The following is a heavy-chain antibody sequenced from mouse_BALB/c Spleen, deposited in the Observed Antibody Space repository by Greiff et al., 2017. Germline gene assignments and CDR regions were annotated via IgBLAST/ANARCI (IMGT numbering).Heavy chain of an antibody. CDR3: ATYGNYGAWFAY. Sequence: VQLQESGPGLVAPSQSLSITCTVSGFSLTGYGVNWVRQPPGKGLEWLGMIWGDGSTDYNSALKSRLRISKDNSKSQVFLKMNSLQTDDTARYYCATYGNYGAWFAYWGQGTLVTVSA. V-gene: IGHV2-6-7*01. CDR1: GFSLTGYG. J-gene: IGHJ3*01. D-gene: IGHD2-1*01. CDR2: IWGDGST.